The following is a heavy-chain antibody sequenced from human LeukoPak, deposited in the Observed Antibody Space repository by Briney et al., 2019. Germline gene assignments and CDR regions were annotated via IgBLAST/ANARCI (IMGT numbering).Heavy chain of an antibody. CDR1: GYSFTSYW. Sequence: PGESLKISCKGSGYSFTSYWIGWVRQLPGKGLEWMGIIYPGDSGTRYSPSFQGQVTISADKSISTAYLQWSSLKASDTAMYYCARRRADSSGSYYFDYWGQGTLVTVSS. V-gene: IGHV5-51*01. J-gene: IGHJ4*02. D-gene: IGHD3-22*01. CDR3: ARRRADSSGSYYFDY. CDR2: IYPGDSGT.